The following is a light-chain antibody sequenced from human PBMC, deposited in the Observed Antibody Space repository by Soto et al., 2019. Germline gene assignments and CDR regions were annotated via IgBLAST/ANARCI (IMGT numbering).Light chain of an antibody. CDR2: DVS. Sequence: QSVLTQPASVSGSPGQSITISCTGTSSDIGGYNYVSWYQQHPGKAPKLMIYDVSYRPSGVSNRFSGSKSGNTASLTISGLQPEDEADYYCTSYTTSSTVVFGGGTK. CDR3: TSYTTSSTVV. CDR1: SSDIGGYNY. J-gene: IGLJ2*01. V-gene: IGLV2-14*01.